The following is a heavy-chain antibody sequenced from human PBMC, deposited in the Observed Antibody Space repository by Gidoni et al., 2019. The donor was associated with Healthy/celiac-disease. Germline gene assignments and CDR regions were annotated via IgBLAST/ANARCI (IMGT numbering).Heavy chain of an antibody. CDR1: GGSISSSSYY. V-gene: IGHV4-39*01. D-gene: IGHD3-16*01. J-gene: IGHJ4*02. CDR3: ARHSVVLEGGDFDY. CDR2: IYYSGST. Sequence: QLQLQESGPGLVKPSETLSLTCTVSGGSISSSSYYWGWIRQPPGKGLEWIGSIYYSGSTYYNPSLKSRVTISVDTSKNQFSLKLSSVTAADTAVYYCARHSVVLEGGDFDYWGQGTLVTVSS.